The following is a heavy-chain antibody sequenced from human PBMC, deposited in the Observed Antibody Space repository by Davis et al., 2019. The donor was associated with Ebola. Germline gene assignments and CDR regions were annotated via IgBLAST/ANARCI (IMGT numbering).Heavy chain of an antibody. CDR2: INPNFGGT. CDR3: TTPGGQDSGYDVFDI. CDR1: GYTFAAHY. J-gene: IGHJ3*02. Sequence: ASVKVSCKASGYTFAAHYIHWVRQAPGQGFEWVGRINPNFGGTIYAQKFQGRVTMTIDTSINTAYMELDRLRSEDTALYYCTTPGGQDSGYDVFDIWGQGTMVTVSS. V-gene: IGHV1-2*06. D-gene: IGHD5-12*01.